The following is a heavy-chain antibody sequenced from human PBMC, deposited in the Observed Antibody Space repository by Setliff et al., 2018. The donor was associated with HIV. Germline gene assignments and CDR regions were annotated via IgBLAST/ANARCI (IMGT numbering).Heavy chain of an antibody. CDR3: ARGWEWALGT. J-gene: IGHJ5*02. Sequence: PSETLSLTCTVSGYSISSHYWSWIRQPPGKELEWIGYIFSSGSTTYNPSLKSRVTISIDTSKNQFSLKVSSVTAADTAVYYCARGWEWALGTWGQGLLVTSPQ. V-gene: IGHV4-59*11. CDR2: IFSSGST. CDR1: GYSISSHY. D-gene: IGHD3-3*01.